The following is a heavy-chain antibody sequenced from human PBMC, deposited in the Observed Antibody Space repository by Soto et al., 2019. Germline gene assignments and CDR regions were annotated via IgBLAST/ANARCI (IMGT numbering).Heavy chain of an antibody. Sequence: SETLSLTCTVSGGSISSSSYYWGWIRQPPGKGLEWIGSIYYSGSTYYNPSLKSRVTISVDTSMNQFSLKLSSVTAADTAVYYCARLMGARGGNWFDPWGQGTLVTVSS. CDR3: ARLMGARGGNWFDP. V-gene: IGHV4-39*01. J-gene: IGHJ5*02. CDR1: GGSISSSSYY. D-gene: IGHD1-26*01. CDR2: IYYSGST.